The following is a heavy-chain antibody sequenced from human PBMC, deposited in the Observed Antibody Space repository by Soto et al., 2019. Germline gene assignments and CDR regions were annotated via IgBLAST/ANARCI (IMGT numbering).Heavy chain of an antibody. CDR1: GGTFSSYT. J-gene: IGHJ4*02. D-gene: IGHD3-10*01. Sequence: QVQLVQSGAEVKKPGSSVKVSCKASGGTFSSYTISWVRQAPGQGLEWMGRIIPILGIANYAQKFQGRVTMTAHKSTSTAYMELRSLRSEDTAVYYCARDRTRSPVYGSGSYWVDYWGQGTLVTVSS. CDR2: IIPILGIA. V-gene: IGHV1-69*08. CDR3: ARDRTRSPVYGSGSYWVDY.